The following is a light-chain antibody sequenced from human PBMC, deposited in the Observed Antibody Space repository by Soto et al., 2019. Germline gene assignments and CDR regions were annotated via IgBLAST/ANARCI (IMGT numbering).Light chain of an antibody. CDR3: ETWDSSFPV. V-gene: IGLV4-60*03. CDR1: SGHSSYI. CDR2: LEGSGSY. Sequence: QAVVTQSSSASASLGSSVKLTCTLSSGHSSYIIAWHQQQPGKAPRYLMKLEGSGSYNKGSGVPDRFSGSSSGADRYLTISNLQSEDEADYYCETWDSSFPVFGGGTKLTVL. J-gene: IGLJ2*01.